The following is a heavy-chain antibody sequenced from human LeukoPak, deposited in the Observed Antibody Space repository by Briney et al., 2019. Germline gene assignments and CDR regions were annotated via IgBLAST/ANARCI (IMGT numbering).Heavy chain of an antibody. CDR1: GYTFTTYD. CDR3: ARAYYMDV. Sequence: ASVKVSCKASGYTFTTYDITWVRQATGQGPEWMGWMNPNSGNTDYAQKFQGRVTMTRNSSISTAYMELSSLRSEDTAVYYCARAYYMDVWGKGTTVTVSS. J-gene: IGHJ6*03. V-gene: IGHV1-8*02. CDR2: MNPNSGNT.